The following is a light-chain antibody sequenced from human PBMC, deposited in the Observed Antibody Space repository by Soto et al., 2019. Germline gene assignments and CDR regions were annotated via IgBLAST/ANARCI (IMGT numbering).Light chain of an antibody. CDR1: TSNIEAGYD. V-gene: IGLV1-40*01. CDR3: HSYDSSLNSPLV. CDR2: DKN. J-gene: IGLJ2*01. Sequence: QSVLTQPRSVSGAAGQGVTISGTGSTSNIEAGYDVHWYQQLPGTASKLLIYDKNNRPSGVPDRFSASKSGTSASLAITGLQAEDEPDYYCHSYDSSLNSPLVFGGGTKLTVL.